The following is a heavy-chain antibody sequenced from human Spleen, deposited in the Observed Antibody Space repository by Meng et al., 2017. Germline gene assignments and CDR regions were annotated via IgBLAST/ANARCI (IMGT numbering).Heavy chain of an antibody. V-gene: IGHV1-69*05. CDR3: ARDPSDIAVAGYFDY. CDR2: IIPIFGTA. CDR1: GGTFSSYA. D-gene: IGHD6-19*01. Sequence: SVKVSCKASGGTFSSYAISWVRQAPGQGLEWMGGIIPIFGTANYAQKFQGRVTITTDESTSTAYMELSSLGSEDTAVYYCARDPSDIAVAGYFDYWGQGTLVTVSS. J-gene: IGHJ4*02.